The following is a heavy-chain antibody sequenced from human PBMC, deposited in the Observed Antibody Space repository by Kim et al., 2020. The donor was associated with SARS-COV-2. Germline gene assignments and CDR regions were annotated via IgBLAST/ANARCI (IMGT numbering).Heavy chain of an antibody. J-gene: IGHJ6*02. CDR2: INHSGST. CDR3: ARKRRRSAQGVTMVREGYYYYYGMDV. D-gene: IGHD3-10*01. Sequence: SETLSLTCAVYGGSFSGYYWSWIRQPPGKGLEWIGEINHSGSTNYNPSLKSRVTISVDTSKNQFSLKLSSVTAADTAVYYCARKRRRSAQGVTMVREGYYYYYGMDVWGQGTTVTVSS. CDR1: GGSFSGYY. V-gene: IGHV4-34*01.